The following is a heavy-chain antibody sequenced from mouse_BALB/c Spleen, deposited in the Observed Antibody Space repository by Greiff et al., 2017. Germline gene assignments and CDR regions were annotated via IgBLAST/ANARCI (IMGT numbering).Heavy chain of an antibody. CDR2: INSNGGST. J-gene: IGHJ4*01. CDR1: GFTFSSYG. Sequence: DVMLVESGGGLVQPGGSLKLSCAASGFTFSSYGMSWVRQTPDKRLELVATINSNGGSTYYPDSVKGRFTISRDNAKNTLYLQMSSLKSEDTAMYYCASQLGRRYAMDYWGQGTSVTVSS. CDR3: ASQLGRRYAMDY. V-gene: IGHV5-6-3*01. D-gene: IGHD4-1*02.